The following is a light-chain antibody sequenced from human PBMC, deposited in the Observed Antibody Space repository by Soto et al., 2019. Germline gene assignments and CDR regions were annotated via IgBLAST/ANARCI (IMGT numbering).Light chain of an antibody. CDR3: QQYEAVVT. CDR1: QSVTTY. CDR2: GAS. J-gene: IGKJ1*01. V-gene: IGKV3-20*01. Sequence: ETVLTQSPARLFLSPGESATLSCRASQSVTTYLAWYQHKPGQAPRLLIYGASTRATGIPARFSGSGSGTDFTLTISRLEPEDVAVYYCQQYEAVVTFGQGTKVDIK.